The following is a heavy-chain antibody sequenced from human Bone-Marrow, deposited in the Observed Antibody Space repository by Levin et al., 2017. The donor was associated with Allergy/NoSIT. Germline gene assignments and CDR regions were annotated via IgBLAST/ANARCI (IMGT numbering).Heavy chain of an antibody. CDR1: GFTFSSYG. Sequence: GESLKISCAASGFTFSSYGMHWVRQAPGKGLEWVAVIWYDGSNKYYADSVKGRFTISRDNSKNTLYLQMNSLRAEDTAVYYCARDLPHYRPLRGWFDPWGQGTLVTVSS. V-gene: IGHV3-33*01. CDR3: ARDLPHYRPLRGWFDP. CDR2: IWYDGSNK. D-gene: IGHD3-10*01. J-gene: IGHJ5*02.